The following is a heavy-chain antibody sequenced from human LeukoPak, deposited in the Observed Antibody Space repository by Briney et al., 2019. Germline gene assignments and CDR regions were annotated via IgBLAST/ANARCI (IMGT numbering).Heavy chain of an antibody. CDR3: VGATGFGY. CDR2: IHSGGST. V-gene: IGHV3-66*01. Sequence: GGSLRLSCAVSGFTVSSNYMGWVRQAPGKGLEWVSVIHSGGSTYYADSVKGRFTSSRDKSKNTVYLQMNSLRAEDTAVYSCVGATGFGYWGQGTLVTVSS. J-gene: IGHJ4*02. D-gene: IGHD4-17*01. CDR1: GFTVSSNY.